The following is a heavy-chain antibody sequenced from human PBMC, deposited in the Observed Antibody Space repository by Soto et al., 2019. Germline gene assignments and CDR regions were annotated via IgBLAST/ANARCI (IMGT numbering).Heavy chain of an antibody. CDR3: ARAPPLRFLEWLLIDY. Sequence: ASVKVSCKASGYTFTSYGISWVRQAPGQGLEWMGWISAYNGNTNYAQKLQGRVTMTTDTSTSTAYIELRSLRSDDTAVYYCARAPPLRFLEWLLIDYWGQGTLVTVSS. J-gene: IGHJ4*02. CDR2: ISAYNGNT. CDR1: GYTFTSYG. V-gene: IGHV1-18*01. D-gene: IGHD3-3*01.